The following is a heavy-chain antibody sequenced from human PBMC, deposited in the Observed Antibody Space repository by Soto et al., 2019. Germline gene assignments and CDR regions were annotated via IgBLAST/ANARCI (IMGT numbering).Heavy chain of an antibody. V-gene: IGHV5-10-1*01. Sequence: GESLKISCKGSGYSFTNYWISWVRQMPGKGLEWMGRIDPSDSYTNYSPSFQGHVTISADKSISTAYLQWSSLKASDTAMYYCASHLDWYYFDYWGQGTLVTVSS. J-gene: IGHJ4*02. CDR2: IDPSDSYT. CDR1: GYSFTNYW. D-gene: IGHD1-1*01. CDR3: ASHLDWYYFDY.